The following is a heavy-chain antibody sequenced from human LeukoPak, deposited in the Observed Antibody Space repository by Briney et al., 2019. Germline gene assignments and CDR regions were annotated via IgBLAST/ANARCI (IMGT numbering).Heavy chain of an antibody. D-gene: IGHD6-19*01. CDR2: ISAYNGNT. Sequence: ASVKVSYKASGYTFTSYGISWVRQAPGQGLEWMGWISAYNGNTNYAQKLQGRVTMTTDTSTSTAYMELRSLRSDDTAVYDCARDHGGIAVAGSMRPRHAFDIWGQGTMVTVSS. V-gene: IGHV1-18*01. J-gene: IGHJ3*02. CDR3: ARDHGGIAVAGSMRPRHAFDI. CDR1: GYTFTSYG.